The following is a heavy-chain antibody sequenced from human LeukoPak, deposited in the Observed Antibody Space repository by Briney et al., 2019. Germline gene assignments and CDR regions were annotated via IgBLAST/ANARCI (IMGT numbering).Heavy chain of an antibody. CDR1: GYTFTSYA. CDR3: ARVRRITIFGVVTTGNNWFDP. Sequence: ASVKVSCKASGYTFTSYAMNWVRQATGQGLEWMGWINTNTGNPTYAQGFTGRFVFSLDTSVSTAYLQISSLKAEDTAVYYCARVRRITIFGVVTTGNNWFDPWGQGTLVTVSS. D-gene: IGHD3-3*01. CDR2: INTNTGNP. V-gene: IGHV7-4-1*02. J-gene: IGHJ5*02.